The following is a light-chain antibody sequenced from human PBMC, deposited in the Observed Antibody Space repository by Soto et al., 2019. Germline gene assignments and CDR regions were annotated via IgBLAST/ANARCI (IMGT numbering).Light chain of an antibody. CDR2: GNS. CDR3: QSYYSSLSYV. CDR1: SSNIGAGYD. V-gene: IGLV1-40*01. J-gene: IGLJ1*01. Sequence: QSVLTQPPSVSGAPGQRVTISCTGSSSNIGAGYDVHWYQQLPGTAPKLLIYGNSNRPSGVPDRFSGSKSGTSASLAITGLQAEDEADYYCQSYYSSLSYVFGTGTKVTVL.